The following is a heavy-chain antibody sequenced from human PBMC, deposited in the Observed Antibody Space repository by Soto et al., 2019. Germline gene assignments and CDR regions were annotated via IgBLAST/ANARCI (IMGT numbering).Heavy chain of an antibody. D-gene: IGHD3-3*01. J-gene: IGHJ6*02. Sequence: GGSLRLSCAASGFTFSSYAMSWVRQAPGKGLEWVSAISGSGGSTYYADSVKGRFTISRDNSKNTLYLQMNSLRAEDTAVYYCEVYDFWSGYHYGMDVWGQGTTVTVSS. V-gene: IGHV3-23*01. CDR1: GFTFSSYA. CDR2: ISGSGGST. CDR3: EVYDFWSGYHYGMDV.